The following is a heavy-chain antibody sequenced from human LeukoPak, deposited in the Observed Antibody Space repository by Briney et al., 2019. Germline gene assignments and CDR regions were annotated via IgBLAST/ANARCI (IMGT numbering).Heavy chain of an antibody. CDR2: IYYSRST. D-gene: IGHD6-13*01. V-gene: IGHV4-59*08. CDR1: GGSISSYY. Sequence: SETLSLTCSVSGGSISSYYWSWIRQPPGQGLEWIGYIYYSRSTNYNPPLKSRVTISIDTSKNQFSLKVNSVTAADTAVYHCARHGANRQQLVMAFDIWGQGTMVTVSS. CDR3: ARHGANRQQLVMAFDI. J-gene: IGHJ3*02.